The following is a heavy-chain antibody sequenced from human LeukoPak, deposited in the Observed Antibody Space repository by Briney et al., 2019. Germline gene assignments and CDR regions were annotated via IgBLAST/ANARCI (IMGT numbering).Heavy chain of an antibody. V-gene: IGHV3-11*04. CDR1: GFTFSDYY. Sequence: GGSLRLSCAASGFTFSDYYMSWIRQAPGKGLEWVSYISSSGSTIYYADSVKGRFTISRDNAKNSLYLQMNSLRAEDTAVYYCARDPSNYYDSSGYYAGDYWGQGTLVTVSS. J-gene: IGHJ4*02. CDR2: ISSSGSTI. D-gene: IGHD3-22*01. CDR3: ARDPSNYYDSSGYYAGDY.